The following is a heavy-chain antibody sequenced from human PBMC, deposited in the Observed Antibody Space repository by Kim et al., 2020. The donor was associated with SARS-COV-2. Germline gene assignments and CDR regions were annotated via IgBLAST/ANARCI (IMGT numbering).Heavy chain of an antibody. CDR2: ISYDGSNK. CDR1: GFTFSSYG. Sequence: GGSLRLSCAASGFTFSSYGMHWVRQAPGKGLEWVAVISYDGSNKYYADSVKGRFTISRDNSKNTLYLQMNSLRAEDTAVYYCARGTYYYDSSGPTVFDYWGQGTLVTVSS. V-gene: IGHV3-33*05. CDR3: ARGTYYYDSSGPTVFDY. J-gene: IGHJ4*02. D-gene: IGHD3-22*01.